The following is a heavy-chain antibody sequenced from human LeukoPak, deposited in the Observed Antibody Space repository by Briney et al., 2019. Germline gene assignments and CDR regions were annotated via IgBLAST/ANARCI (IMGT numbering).Heavy chain of an antibody. CDR1: GGSFSGYY. V-gene: IGHV4-34*01. CDR3: AREGFDY. J-gene: IGHJ4*02. Sequence: SETLSLTCAVYGGSFSGYYWSWIRQPPGKGLEWIGEINHSGSTNYNPSLKSRVTISVDTSKNQFSLKLSSVTAADTAVYYCAREGFDYWGQGTLVTVSS. CDR2: INHSGST.